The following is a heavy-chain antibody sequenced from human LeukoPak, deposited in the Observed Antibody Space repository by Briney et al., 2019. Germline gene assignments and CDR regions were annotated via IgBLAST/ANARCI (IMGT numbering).Heavy chain of an antibody. D-gene: IGHD4-17*01. CDR3: ARDRHDYGDYVPAGDFDY. V-gene: IGHV4-61*02. Sequence: SQTLSLTCTVSGGSISSGSYCWSWIRQPAGKGLESIGRIYTSGSTNYNPSLKSRVTISVDTSKNQFSLKLSSVTAADTAVYYCARDRHDYGDYVPAGDFDYWGQGTLVTVSS. CDR1: GGSISSGSYC. CDR2: IYTSGST. J-gene: IGHJ4*02.